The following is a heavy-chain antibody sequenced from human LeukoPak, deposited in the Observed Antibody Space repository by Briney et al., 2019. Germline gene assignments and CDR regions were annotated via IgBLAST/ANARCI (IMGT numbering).Heavy chain of an antibody. Sequence: GGSLRLSCAASGFTFSSYSMNWVRQAPGKGLEWVSYISSSSSTIYYADSVKGRFTISRDNAKDSLYLQMNSLRAEDTAVYYCARDRAYYDFWSGFDAFDIWGQGTMVTVFS. V-gene: IGHV3-48*01. J-gene: IGHJ3*02. CDR2: ISSSSSTI. D-gene: IGHD3-3*01. CDR3: ARDRAYYDFWSGFDAFDI. CDR1: GFTFSSYS.